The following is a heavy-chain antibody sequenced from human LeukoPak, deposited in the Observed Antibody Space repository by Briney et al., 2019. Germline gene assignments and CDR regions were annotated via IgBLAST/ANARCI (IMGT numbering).Heavy chain of an antibody. CDR3: AKSGDYGLIDY. V-gene: IGHV4-39*01. Sequence: SETLSLTCTVSGGSISSSSYYWGWIRQPPGKGLEWIGNIYSSGSTYYNASLQSRVTISIDTSKNQFSLRLNSVTAADTAMYYCAKSGDYGLIDYWGQGTRVTVSS. D-gene: IGHD4/OR15-4a*01. CDR1: GGSISSSSYY. J-gene: IGHJ4*02. CDR2: IYSSGST.